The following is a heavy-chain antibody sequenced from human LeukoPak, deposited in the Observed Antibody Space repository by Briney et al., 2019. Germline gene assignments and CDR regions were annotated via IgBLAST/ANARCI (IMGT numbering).Heavy chain of an antibody. CDR1: GFTFSRYW. J-gene: IGHJ1*01. CDR2: IKRDESEK. D-gene: IGHD3-22*01. Sequence: QRGGSVTLSCAASGFTFSRYWMSWVRQAPGKGLEWVANIKRDESEKYYVDSVKGRFTICRDNAQNSLYLQMNSLTAEDTAVYYCARGGGGHYYDSSGYYYFRYFQQWGRG. V-gene: IGHV3-7*01. CDR3: ARGGGGHYYDSSGYYYFRYFQQ.